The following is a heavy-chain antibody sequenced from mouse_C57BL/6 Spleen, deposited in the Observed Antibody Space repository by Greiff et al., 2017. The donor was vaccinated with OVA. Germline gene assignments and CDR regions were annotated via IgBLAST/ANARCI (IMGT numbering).Heavy chain of an antibody. V-gene: IGHV1-82*01. CDR3: ARGPNWDGDYAMGD. CDR1: GYAFSSSW. D-gene: IGHD4-1*02. CDR2: IYPGDGDT. J-gene: IGHJ4*01. Sequence: QVQLQQSGPELVKPGASVKISCKASGYAFSSSWMNWVKQRPGKGLEWIGRIYPGDGDTNYNGKLKGTATLTADKSSSTAYMQLSSLTSEESAVYFCARGPNWDGDYAMGDWGQGTSVTVSS.